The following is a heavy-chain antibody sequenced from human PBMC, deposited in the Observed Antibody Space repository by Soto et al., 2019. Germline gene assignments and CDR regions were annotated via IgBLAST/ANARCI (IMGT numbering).Heavy chain of an antibody. CDR3: ASANRRPYYGSSGYLTLYAFDI. Sequence: SVNVSSKASGFAYTGNYRQWVRQAKGKGLEWMGWINPNSGGTNYAQKSQGRVTMTRDTSISTDYMQLRRLRSDDTAVYYCASANRRPYYGSSGYLTLYAFDIWGQGTMVTVSS. V-gene: IGHV1-2*02. D-gene: IGHD3-22*01. CDR2: INPNSGGT. J-gene: IGHJ3*02. CDR1: GFAYTGNY.